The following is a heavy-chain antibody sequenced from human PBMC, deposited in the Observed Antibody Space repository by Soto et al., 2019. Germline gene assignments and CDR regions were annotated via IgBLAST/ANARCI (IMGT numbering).Heavy chain of an antibody. CDR2: TYYRSKWYN. J-gene: IGHJ6*02. CDR1: GDSVSSNSAA. CDR3: ARGGSSWYGAYYYYGMDV. Sequence: SQTLSLTCVISGDSVSSNSAAWNWIRQSPSRGLEWLGRTYYRSKWYNDYAVSVKSRITINPDTSKNQFSLQLNSVTPEDTAVYYCARGGSSWYGAYYYYGMDVWGQGTTVTVS. D-gene: IGHD6-13*01. V-gene: IGHV6-1*01.